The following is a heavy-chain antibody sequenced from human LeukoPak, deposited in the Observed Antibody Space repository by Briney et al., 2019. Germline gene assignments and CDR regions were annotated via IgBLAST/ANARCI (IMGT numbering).Heavy chain of an antibody. V-gene: IGHV4-31*03. CDR3: ARGVKGYNWNDMMSWFDP. CDR1: GDSISSGDYY. Sequence: SETLSLTCTVSGDSISSGDYYCSWIRQHPGEGLEWIGYIYYSGSTYYNPSLKSRVTISVDTSKNQFSLKLSSVTAADTAVYYCARGVKGYNWNDMMSWFDPWGQGTLVTVSS. D-gene: IGHD1-1*01. J-gene: IGHJ5*02. CDR2: IYYSGST.